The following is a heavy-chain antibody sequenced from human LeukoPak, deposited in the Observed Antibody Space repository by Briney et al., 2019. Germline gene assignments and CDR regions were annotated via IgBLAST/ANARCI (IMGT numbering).Heavy chain of an antibody. CDR3: AKVVVGEYDYSNEALDY. V-gene: IGHV3-23*01. Sequence: QSGGSLRLSCAASGFTFSSYAMSWVRQAPGKGLEWVSAISGSGGSTYYADSVKGRFTISRDNSKNTLYLQMNSLRAEDTAVYYCAKVVVGEYDYSNEALDYWGQGTLVTVSS. CDR1: GFTFSSYA. J-gene: IGHJ4*02. D-gene: IGHD4-11*01. CDR2: ISGSGGST.